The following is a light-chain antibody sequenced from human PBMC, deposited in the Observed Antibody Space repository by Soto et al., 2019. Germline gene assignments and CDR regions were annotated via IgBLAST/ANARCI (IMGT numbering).Light chain of an antibody. V-gene: IGKV1-27*01. CDR2: AAS. CDR3: QKYNSAPRLT. Sequence: DIQMTQSPSSLSASVGDGVTITCRASQGISNYLAWYQQKPGKVPKLLIYAASTLQSGVPSRFSGSGSGTDFTLTISSLQPEDVATYYCQKYNSAPRLTFGPGTKVDIK. J-gene: IGKJ3*01. CDR1: QGISNY.